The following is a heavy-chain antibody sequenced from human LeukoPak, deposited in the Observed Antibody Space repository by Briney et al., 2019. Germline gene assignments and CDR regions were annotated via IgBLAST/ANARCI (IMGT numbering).Heavy chain of an antibody. CDR2: ISYDGSNT. V-gene: IGHV3-30*04. Sequence: GGSLRLSCAASGFTFTGFSIHWVRQPPGKGLEWVALISYDGSNTYYADSVKGRFTISRDNAKNSLYLQMNSLRAEDTAVYYCARDSGNYLDAFDIWGQGTMVTVSS. D-gene: IGHD1-7*01. CDR1: GFTFTGFS. CDR3: ARDSGNYLDAFDI. J-gene: IGHJ3*02.